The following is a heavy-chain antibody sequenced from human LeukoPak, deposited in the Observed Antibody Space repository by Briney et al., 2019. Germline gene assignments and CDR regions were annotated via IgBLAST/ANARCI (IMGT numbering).Heavy chain of an antibody. CDR3: ARGHPICSSTSCYAYYYYYYMDV. D-gene: IGHD2-2*01. Sequence: PGGSLRLSCAASGFTFDDYGMSWVRQAPGKWLEWVSGITWNGGSTGYADSVKGRFTISRDNAKNSLYLQMNSLRAEDTALYYCARGHPICSSTSCYAYYYYYYMDVWGKGTTVTVSS. V-gene: IGHV3-20*04. CDR2: ITWNGGST. CDR1: GFTFDDYG. J-gene: IGHJ6*03.